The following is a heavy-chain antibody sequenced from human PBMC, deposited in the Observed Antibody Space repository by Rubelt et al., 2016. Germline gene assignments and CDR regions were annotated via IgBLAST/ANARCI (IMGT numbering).Heavy chain of an antibody. D-gene: IGHD6-13*01. CDR2: ISSSSSTI. J-gene: IGHJ5*02. Sequence: EVQLVESGGGLVQPGGSLRLSCAASGFTFSSYSMNWVRQAPGKGLEWVSYISSSSSTIYYAASVKGRFTIPRDNAKNSLYLQMNSLRAWDTAVDDCARDGSSSWGFDPWGQGTLVTVSS. CDR1: GFTFSSYS. V-gene: IGHV3-48*04. CDR3: ARDGSSSWGFDP.